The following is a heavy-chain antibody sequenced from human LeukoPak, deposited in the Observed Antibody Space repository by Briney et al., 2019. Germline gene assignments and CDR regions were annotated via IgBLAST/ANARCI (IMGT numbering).Heavy chain of an antibody. CDR3: ARHIAYYYDSSGQARYFDY. D-gene: IGHD3-22*01. J-gene: IGHJ4*02. CDR2: IYYSGST. Sequence: PSETLSLTCTVSGVSISSSSYYWGWIRQPPGKGLEWIGSIYYSGSTYYNPSLKSRVTISADTSKNQFSPKLSSVTAADTAVYYCARHIAYYYDSSGQARYFDYWGQGTLVTVSS. CDR1: GVSISSSSYY. V-gene: IGHV4-39*01.